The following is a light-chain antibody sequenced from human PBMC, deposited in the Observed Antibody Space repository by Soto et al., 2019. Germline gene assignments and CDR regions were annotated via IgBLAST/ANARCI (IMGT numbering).Light chain of an antibody. J-gene: IGLJ3*02. Sequence: QSVLTQPPSASGTPGQRVTISCSGSSSNIGSSYVYWYQQLPGTAPKLLIYRNDQRPSGVPDRFSGSKSGTSASLAISGLQSEDEADYYCAAWDDSLRGVFGGGTKVTVL. CDR3: AAWDDSLRGV. V-gene: IGLV1-47*01. CDR2: RND. CDR1: SSNIGSSY.